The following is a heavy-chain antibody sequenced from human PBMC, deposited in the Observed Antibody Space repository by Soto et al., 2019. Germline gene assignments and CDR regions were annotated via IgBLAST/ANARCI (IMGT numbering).Heavy chain of an antibody. V-gene: IGHV4-31*03. CDR1: DGSISSGGYY. D-gene: IGHD5-18*01. J-gene: IGHJ4*02. CDR3: ARAAYSYGHPYYFDY. Sequence: QVQLQESGPGLVKPSQILSLTCTVSDGSISSGGYYWSWIHQHSGKGLEWIGYIYYSGSTYYNPSLKSRVTISVDTSKNQFSLKLSSVTAADTAMYYCARAAYSYGHPYYFDYWGQGTLVTVSS. CDR2: IYYSGST.